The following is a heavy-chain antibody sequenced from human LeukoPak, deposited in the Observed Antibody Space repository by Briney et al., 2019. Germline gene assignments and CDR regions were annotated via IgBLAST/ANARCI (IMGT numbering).Heavy chain of an antibody. Sequence: GGSLRLSCAASGFTVSSNYMSWVRQAPGKGLEWVSVIYSGGSTYYADSVKGRFTISRDNSKNTLYLQMNSLRAEDTAVYYCARDRWYSSSWSNFYYYYGMDVWGQGTTVAVSS. D-gene: IGHD6-13*01. V-gene: IGHV3-53*01. CDR3: ARDRWYSSSWSNFYYYYGMDV. CDR2: IYSGGST. J-gene: IGHJ6*02. CDR1: GFTVSSNY.